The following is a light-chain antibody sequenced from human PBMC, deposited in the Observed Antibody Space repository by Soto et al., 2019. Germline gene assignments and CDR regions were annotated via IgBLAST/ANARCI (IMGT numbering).Light chain of an antibody. J-gene: IGKJ5*01. CDR2: DAS. CDR1: QGIGNY. CDR3: QQYDNLPIT. Sequence: DFQMTQSPSSLSASVGDIVTITCRASQGIGNYLNWYQQKPGKAPKLLIYDASNLETGVPSRFSGSGSGTDFTFTISSLQPEDIATYYCQQYDNLPITFGQGTRLEIK. V-gene: IGKV1-33*01.